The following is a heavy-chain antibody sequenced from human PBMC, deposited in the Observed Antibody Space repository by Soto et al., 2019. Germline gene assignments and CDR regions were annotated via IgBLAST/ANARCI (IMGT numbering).Heavy chain of an antibody. J-gene: IGHJ5*02. CDR1: GFSFSNYA. D-gene: IGHD4-4*01. Sequence: EVQLLVSGGGSVQPGGSLRLSCAASGFSFSNYAMSWVRQALGTGLEWVSAIDSGGGSTYYAASVKGRFSISRDNSMNTLYLQMNSRRAEDTAIYYCTKEHSNYPDNWFDPWGQGTLVTVSS. V-gene: IGHV3-23*01. CDR3: TKEHSNYPDNWFDP. CDR2: IDSGGGST.